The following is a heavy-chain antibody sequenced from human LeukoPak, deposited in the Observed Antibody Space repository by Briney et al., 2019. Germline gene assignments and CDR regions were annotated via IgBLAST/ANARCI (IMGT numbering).Heavy chain of an antibody. CDR1: GFTFSSYG. D-gene: IGHD1-26*01. V-gene: IGHV3-30*18. CDR2: ISYDGSNK. J-gene: IGHJ4*02. CDR3: AKDSHSGNYFFDY. Sequence: PGGSLRLSCAASGFTFSSYGMHWVRQAPGKGLEWVAVISYDGSNKYYADSVKGRFTISRDNSKNTLYLQMNSLRAEDTAVYYCAKDSHSGNYFFDYWGQGTLVTVSS.